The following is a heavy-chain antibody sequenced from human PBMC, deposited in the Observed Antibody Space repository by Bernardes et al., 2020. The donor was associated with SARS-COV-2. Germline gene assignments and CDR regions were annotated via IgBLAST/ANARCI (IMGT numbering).Heavy chain of an antibody. J-gene: IGHJ6*02. D-gene: IGHD4-4*01. CDR2: ISCSGGST. CDR3: AKLVEVSGMDV. CDR1: GFIFSSDA. Sequence: GGSLRLSCAASGFIFSSDAMSWVRQAPGKGLEWVSAISCSGGSTYYADSVKGRFTISRDNSKNTLYLQMNSLRAEDTAVYYCAKLVEVSGMDVWGQGTTVTVSS. V-gene: IGHV3-23*01.